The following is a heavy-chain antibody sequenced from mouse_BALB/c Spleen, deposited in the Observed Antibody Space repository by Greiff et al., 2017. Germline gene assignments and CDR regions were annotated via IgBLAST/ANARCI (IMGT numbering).Heavy chain of an antibody. CDR3: ARKRGYDGAWFAY. J-gene: IGHJ3*01. D-gene: IGHD2-14*01. CDR1: GYAFSSSW. CDR2: IYPGDGDT. Sequence: QVQLQQSGPELVKPGASVKISCKASGYAFSSSWMNWVKQRPGQGLEWIGRIYPGDGDTNYNGKFKGKATLTADKSSSTAYMQLSSLTSEDSAVYYCARKRGYDGAWFAYWGQGTLVTVSA. V-gene: IGHV1-82*01.